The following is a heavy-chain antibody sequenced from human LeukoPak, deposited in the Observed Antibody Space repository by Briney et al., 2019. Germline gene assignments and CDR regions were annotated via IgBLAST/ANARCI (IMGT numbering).Heavy chain of an antibody. CDR3: ARDPGYYYGSGSYFRFDY. Sequence: SETLSLTCSVSGSSMNLYSWNWIRQSPGKGLEWIAYMYYSGTTNYNPSLENRATISVDTSKNQFSLKLSSVTAADTAVYYCARDPGYYYGSGSYFRFDYWGQGTLVTVSS. J-gene: IGHJ4*02. CDR2: MYYSGTT. D-gene: IGHD3-10*01. CDR1: GSSMNLYS. V-gene: IGHV4-59*12.